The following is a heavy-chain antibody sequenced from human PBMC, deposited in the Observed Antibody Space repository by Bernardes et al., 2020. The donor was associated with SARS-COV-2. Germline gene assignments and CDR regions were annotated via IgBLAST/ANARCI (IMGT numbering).Heavy chain of an antibody. Sequence: SETLSLTCTVSGGSMSSYYWSWIRQPPGKELEWIAYIYYIGSTDYNPSLKSRVTISIDTSKNQFSLKLSSVTAADTAMYYCARLRADSLGGGFDSWGQGTLVTVSS. J-gene: IGHJ4*02. V-gene: IGHV4-59*08. D-gene: IGHD1-26*01. CDR1: GGSMSSYY. CDR2: IYYIGST. CDR3: ARLRADSLGGGFDS.